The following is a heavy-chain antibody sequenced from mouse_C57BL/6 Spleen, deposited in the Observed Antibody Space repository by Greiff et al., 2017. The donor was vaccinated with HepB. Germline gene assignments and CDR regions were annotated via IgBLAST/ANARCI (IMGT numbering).Heavy chain of an antibody. Sequence: VQLQQSGPELVKPGASVKISCKASGYTFTDYYMNWVKQSHGKSLEWIGDINPNNGGTSYNQKFKGKATLTVDKSSSTAYMELRSLTSEDSAVYYCARWGYDYDPFAYWGQGTLVTVSA. CDR3: ARWGYDYDPFAY. V-gene: IGHV1-26*01. CDR1: GYTFTDYY. J-gene: IGHJ3*01. CDR2: INPNNGGT. D-gene: IGHD2-4*01.